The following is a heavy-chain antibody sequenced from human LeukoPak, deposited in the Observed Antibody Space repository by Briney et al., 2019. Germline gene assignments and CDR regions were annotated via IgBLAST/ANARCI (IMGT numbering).Heavy chain of an antibody. CDR3: ARDRTTTVVRN. V-gene: IGHV4-4*07. D-gene: IGHD4-23*01. CDR2: IYTSGST. CDR1: GGSISSYY. J-gene: IGHJ1*01. Sequence: PSETLSLTCTVSGGSISSYYWSWIRQPAGKGLEWIGRIYTSGSTNYNPSLKSRLTISIDTSKNQFSLKLSSVTAADTAVYYCARDRTTTVVRNWGQGTLVTVSS.